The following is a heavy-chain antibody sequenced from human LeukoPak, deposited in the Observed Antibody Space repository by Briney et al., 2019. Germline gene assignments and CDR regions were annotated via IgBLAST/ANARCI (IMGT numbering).Heavy chain of an antibody. CDR1: GGSISSGGYS. CDR3: ASAGDYNAFDI. V-gene: IGHV4-30-2*01. Sequence: SQTLSLTCAVSGGSISSGGYSWSWIRQPPGKGLEWIGYIYHSGSTYYNPSLKSRVTISVDRSKNQFSLKLSSVTAADTAVYYCASAGDYNAFDIWGQGTKVTVSS. J-gene: IGHJ3*02. CDR2: IYHSGST. D-gene: IGHD4-17*01.